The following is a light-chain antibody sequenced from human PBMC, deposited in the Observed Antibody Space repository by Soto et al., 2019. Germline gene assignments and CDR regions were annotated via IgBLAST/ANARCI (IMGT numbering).Light chain of an antibody. Sequence: QSALTQPPSVSAAPGQKVTISCSGSSSNIGNNYVSWYQQLPGTAPKLLIYDNNKRPSGIPDRFSGSKSDTSATLGITGLQTGDEADYYCETWDTSLGVHVSGTGTKVTVL. V-gene: IGLV1-51*01. J-gene: IGLJ1*01. CDR1: SSNIGNNY. CDR3: ETWDTSLGVHV. CDR2: DNN.